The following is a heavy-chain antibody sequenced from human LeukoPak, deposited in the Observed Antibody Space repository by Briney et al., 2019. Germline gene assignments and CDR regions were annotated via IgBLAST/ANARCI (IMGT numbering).Heavy chain of an antibody. CDR1: GFTFNTYG. Sequence: GGSLRLSCAASGFTFNTYGMSWVRQAPGKGLEWVANIKQDGSEKYYVDSVKGRFTISRDNAKNSLYLQMNSLRAEDTAVYYCAREEWELLRYYYYYMDVWGKGTTVTVSS. J-gene: IGHJ6*03. CDR3: AREEWELLRYYYYYMDV. V-gene: IGHV3-7*01. D-gene: IGHD1-26*01. CDR2: IKQDGSEK.